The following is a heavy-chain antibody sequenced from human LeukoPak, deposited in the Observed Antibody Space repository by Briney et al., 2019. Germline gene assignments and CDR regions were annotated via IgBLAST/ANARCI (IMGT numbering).Heavy chain of an antibody. V-gene: IGHV1-2*02. Sequence: ASVKVSRKASGYTFTGYYMHWVRQAPGQGLEWMGWINPNSGGTNYAQKFQGRVTMTRDTSISTAYMELSRLRSDDTAVYYCARIRFVKRGATTSFDPWGQGTLVTVSS. CDR3: ARIRFVKRGATTSFDP. D-gene: IGHD1-26*01. J-gene: IGHJ5*02. CDR2: INPNSGGT. CDR1: GYTFTGYY.